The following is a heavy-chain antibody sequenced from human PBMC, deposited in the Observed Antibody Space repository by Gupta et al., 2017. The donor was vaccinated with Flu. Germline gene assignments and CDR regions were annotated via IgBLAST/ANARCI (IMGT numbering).Heavy chain of an antibody. J-gene: IGHJ4*02. CDR1: GDSISTYY. Sequence: VQLQESGPGLVKPSETLSLTCTVSGDSISTYYWSWIRQPAGKGPEWIGRIYSSGTTSYNPSLKGRATMSVDTSKNQFSLKLTSVTAADTAVYFCARHKGPGVAVTGIFDSWGQGTLVTVSS. D-gene: IGHD6-19*01. V-gene: IGHV4-4*07. CDR3: ARHKGPGVAVTGIFDS. CDR2: IYSSGTT.